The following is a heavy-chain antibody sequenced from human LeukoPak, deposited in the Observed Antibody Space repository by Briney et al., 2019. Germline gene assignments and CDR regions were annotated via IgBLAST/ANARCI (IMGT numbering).Heavy chain of an antibody. CDR2: ISYDGSNK. CDR1: GFTFSSYA. J-gene: IGHJ4*02. CDR3: ARPLWFGELRVQDFDY. Sequence: GGSLRLSCAASGFTFSSYAMHWVRQAPGKGLEWVAVISYDGSNKYYADSVKGRFTISRDNSKNTLYLQMNSLRAEDTAVYYCARPLWFGELRVQDFDYWGQGTLVTVSS. V-gene: IGHV3-30-3*01. D-gene: IGHD3-10*01.